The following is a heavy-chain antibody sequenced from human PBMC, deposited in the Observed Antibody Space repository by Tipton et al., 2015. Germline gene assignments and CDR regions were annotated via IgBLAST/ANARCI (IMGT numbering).Heavy chain of an antibody. CDR2: IYYSGST. D-gene: IGHD5-24*01. J-gene: IGHJ6*02. V-gene: IGHV4-59*01. CDR3: ARDLEHGMDV. Sequence: TLSLTCTVSGGSFSDYYWSWIRQSPGEGLEWIGYIYYSGSTNYNPSLRSRVAMSMDTSKNHFSLSLTSVTAADTAIYYCARDLEHGMDVWGQGTTVTVSS. CDR1: GGSFSDYY.